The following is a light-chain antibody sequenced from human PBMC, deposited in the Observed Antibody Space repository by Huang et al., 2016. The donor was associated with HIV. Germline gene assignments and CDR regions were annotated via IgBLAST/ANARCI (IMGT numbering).Light chain of an antibody. Sequence: IMMTQSPATLSVSPGESATLSCRASQSVGTNLAWFQQKPGQAPRLILYGASTRATGIPARFSGSGSGTEFTLTISSLQSEDFAVYYCQQYNNWPPYTFGQGTMLEIK. CDR3: QQYNNWPPYT. CDR2: GAS. CDR1: QSVGTN. V-gene: IGKV3-15*01. J-gene: IGKJ2*01.